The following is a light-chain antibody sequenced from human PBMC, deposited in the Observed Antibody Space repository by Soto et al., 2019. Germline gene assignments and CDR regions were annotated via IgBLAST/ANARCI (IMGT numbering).Light chain of an antibody. CDR1: SSNIGSNS. Sequence: QAVLTQPPSASGAPGQGVTISCSGSSSNIGSNSVNWYQQLPGTAPKLLIYSNNQQPSGVPDRFSGSKSSTSASLAISGLHYEDEADYYCAAWDGSLNGYVFGTGTKLTVL. V-gene: IGLV1-44*01. CDR3: AAWDGSLNGYV. CDR2: SNN. J-gene: IGLJ1*01.